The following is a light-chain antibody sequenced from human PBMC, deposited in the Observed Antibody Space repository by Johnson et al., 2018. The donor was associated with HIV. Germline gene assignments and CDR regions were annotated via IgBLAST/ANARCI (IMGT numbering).Light chain of an antibody. CDR2: QTN. CDR1: NSNIGNNY. V-gene: IGLV1-51*02. J-gene: IGLJ1*01. CDR3: GTWDNSLNTGAV. Sequence: QSVLTQPPSVSAAPGQKVTISCSGSNSNIGNNYVSWYQQLPGTAPKLLIYQTNKRPSGIPDRFSGSKSGTSATLGINGLQTGDEADYYCGTWDNSLNTGAVFGPGTKVTVL.